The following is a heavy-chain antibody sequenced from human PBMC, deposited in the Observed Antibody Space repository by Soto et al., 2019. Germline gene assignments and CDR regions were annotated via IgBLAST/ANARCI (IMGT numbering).Heavy chain of an antibody. V-gene: IGHV1-58*02. J-gene: IGHJ6*01. D-gene: IGHD2-15*01. CDR2: IVVYSGQT. Sequence: QMQLVQSGPEVKKPGTSVKVSCRASGFDFIRSGIQRVRQARGKRLEWIGRIVVYSGQTHYEEKFQDRVTITRDTSPGTAYIEMTSLRSDDQSVYYCSTNRPDTAIGWFAWGQATTVTVSS. CDR1: GFDFIRSG. CDR3: STNRPDTAIGWFA.